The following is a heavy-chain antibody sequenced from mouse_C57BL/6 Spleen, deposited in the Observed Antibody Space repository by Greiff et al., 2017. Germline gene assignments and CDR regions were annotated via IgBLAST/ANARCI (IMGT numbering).Heavy chain of an antibody. J-gene: IGHJ1*03. V-gene: IGHV1-19*01. CDR1: GYTFTDYY. CDR2: INPYNGGT. Sequence: EVKLMESGPVLVKPGASVKMSCKASGYTFTDYYMNWVKQSHGKSLEWIGVINPYNGGTSYNQKFKGKATLTVDKSSSTAYMELNSLTSEDSAVYYCARPLHWYFDVWGTGTTVTVSS. CDR3: ARPLHWYFDV.